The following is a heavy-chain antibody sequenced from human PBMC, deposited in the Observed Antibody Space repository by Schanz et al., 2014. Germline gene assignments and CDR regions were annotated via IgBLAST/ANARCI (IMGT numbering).Heavy chain of an antibody. D-gene: IGHD2-15*01. CDR3: ARDLAGGGNDV. CDR1: GFTVNTTY. CDR2: MYINSGST. V-gene: IGHV3-66*03. J-gene: IGHJ4*02. Sequence: EVQLVESGGGLIQPGGSLRLSCAVSGFTVNTTYMSWVRQAPGKGLEWISSMYINSGSTQYADFVTGRFTISRDNSKDTVYLQMNSLRAEDTAVYYCARDLAGGGNDVWGQGTLVTVSS.